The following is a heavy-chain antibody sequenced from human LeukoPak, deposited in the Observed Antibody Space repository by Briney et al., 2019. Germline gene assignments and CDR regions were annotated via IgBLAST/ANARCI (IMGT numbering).Heavy chain of an antibody. V-gene: IGHV3-7*01. CDR1: GFTLSSYL. CDR2: IKQDRSEK. CDR3: ARETSDGTRGGLWGSYRLKWFDP. J-gene: IGHJ5*02. Sequence: PGGSLTLSCAPSGFTLSSYLMSWVRQAPGKGLEWVANIKQDRSEKYHVASVKGRFTISSDNAKNSLYLQMNSLRAEDTAVYYCARETSDGTRGGLWGSYRLKWFDPWGQGTAVPVSS. D-gene: IGHD3-16*02.